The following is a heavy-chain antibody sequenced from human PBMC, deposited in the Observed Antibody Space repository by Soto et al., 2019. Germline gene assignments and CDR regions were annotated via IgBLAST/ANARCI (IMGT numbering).Heavy chain of an antibody. CDR2: IDPSDSQT. J-gene: IGHJ4*02. CDR1: GYSFAGYW. D-gene: IGHD6-19*01. Sequence: GESLKISCKGSGYSFAGYWITWVRQMPGKGLEWMGRIDPSDSQTYYSPSFRGHVTISAAKSITTVFLQWSSLRASDTAMYYCARLGGFSAGTFDYWGQGTLVTVSS. V-gene: IGHV5-10-1*01. CDR3: ARLGGFSAGTFDY.